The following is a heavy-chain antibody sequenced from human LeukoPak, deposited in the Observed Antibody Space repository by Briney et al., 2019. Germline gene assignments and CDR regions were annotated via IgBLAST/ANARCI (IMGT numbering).Heavy chain of an antibody. V-gene: IGHV3-21*01. CDR3: ARDMGEEWLQAFDY. J-gene: IGHJ4*02. CDR2: ISSSSSYI. CDR1: GFTFSSYS. Sequence: PGGSLRLSCAASGFTFSSYSMNWVRQAPGKGLEWVSSISSSSSYIYYADSVKGRFTISRDNAKNSLYLQMNSPRAEDTAVYYCARDMGEEWLQAFDYWGRGTPVTVSS. D-gene: IGHD5-12*01.